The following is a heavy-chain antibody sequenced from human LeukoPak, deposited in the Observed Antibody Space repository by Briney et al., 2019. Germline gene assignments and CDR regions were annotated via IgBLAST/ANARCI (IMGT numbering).Heavy chain of an antibody. J-gene: IGHJ4*02. V-gene: IGHV4-59*01. Sequence: PSETLSLTCTVSGGSISTYYWSWIRQPPGKGLEWTGYIYYSGITNYNPSLQSRVTISVDTSKNQFSLKLSSVTAADTAVYYCARGGSSWYKYFDYWGQGTLVTVSS. CDR3: ARGGSSWYKYFDY. CDR2: IYYSGIT. CDR1: GGSISTYY. D-gene: IGHD6-13*01.